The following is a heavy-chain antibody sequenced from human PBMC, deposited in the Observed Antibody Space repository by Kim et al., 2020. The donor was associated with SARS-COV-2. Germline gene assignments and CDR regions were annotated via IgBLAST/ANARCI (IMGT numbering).Heavy chain of an antibody. V-gene: IGHV4-39*01. CDR3: ASPGDILTGYYWYFDL. CDR1: GGSISSSSYY. J-gene: IGHJ2*01. CDR2: IYYSGST. D-gene: IGHD3-9*01. Sequence: SETLSLTCTVSGGSISSSSYYWGWIRQPPGKGLEWIGSIYYSGSTYYNPSLKSRVTISVDTSKNQFSLKLSSVTAADTAVYYCASPGDILTGYYWYFDLWGRGTLVTVSS.